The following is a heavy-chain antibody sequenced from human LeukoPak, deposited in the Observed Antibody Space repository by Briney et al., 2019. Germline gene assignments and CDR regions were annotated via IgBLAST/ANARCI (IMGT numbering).Heavy chain of an antibody. CDR3: TRPGEVVDY. V-gene: IGHV3-73*01. Sequence: PGGSLRLSCAASGFTFSGSAMHWVRQASGKGLEWVGRIRSKANSYATAYAASVKGRFTISRDDSKNTAYLQMNSLKTEDTAVYYCTRPGEVVDYWGQGTLVTVSS. D-gene: IGHD1-26*01. J-gene: IGHJ4*02. CDR1: GFTFSGSA. CDR2: IRSKANSYAT.